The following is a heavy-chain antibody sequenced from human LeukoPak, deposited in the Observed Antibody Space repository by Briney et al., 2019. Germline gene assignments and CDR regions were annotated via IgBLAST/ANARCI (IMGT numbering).Heavy chain of an antibody. Sequence: GGSLRLSCAASGFTFSSHSMNWVRQAPGKGLEWVSSISSSSSYIYYADSVKGRFTISRDNAKNSLYLQMNSLRAEDTAVYYCARDRSGVAVAGTSFDYWGQGTLVTVSS. D-gene: IGHD6-19*01. CDR1: GFTFSSHS. CDR3: ARDRSGVAVAGTSFDY. CDR2: ISSSSSYI. J-gene: IGHJ4*02. V-gene: IGHV3-21*01.